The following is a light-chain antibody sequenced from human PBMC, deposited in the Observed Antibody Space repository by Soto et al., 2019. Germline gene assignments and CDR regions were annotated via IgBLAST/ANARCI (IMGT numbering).Light chain of an antibody. CDR1: QSISTW. J-gene: IGKJ1*01. CDR2: KAS. CDR3: KQYHSYSWA. V-gene: IGKV1-5*03. Sequence: DIQMTQSPSTLSASVGDRVTITCRASQSISTWLAWYQQRAGKAPKLLIYKASNLESGVPSRFSGSGSGTDFTLTISSLQPDDFATYYCKQYHSYSWAFGQGTKVDIK.